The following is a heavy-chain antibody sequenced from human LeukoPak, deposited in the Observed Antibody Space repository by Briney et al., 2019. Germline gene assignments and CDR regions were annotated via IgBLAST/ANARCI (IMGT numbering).Heavy chain of an antibody. CDR1: GYTFINYD. CDR2: INPYSGNA. CDR3: ARRSCSGGSCYFDY. V-gene: IGHV1-18*01. D-gene: IGHD2-15*01. J-gene: IGHJ4*02. Sequence: ASVKVSCKASGYTFINYDISWVRQAPGQGLEWMGWINPYSGNANYAQNLQGRVTMTTDTSTSTAYMELRSLRSDDTDVYYCARRSCSGGSCYFDYWGQGTLVTVFS.